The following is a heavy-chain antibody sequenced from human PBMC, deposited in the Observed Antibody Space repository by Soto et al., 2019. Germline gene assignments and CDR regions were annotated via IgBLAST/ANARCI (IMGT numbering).Heavy chain of an antibody. CDR2: ISYDGNNK. D-gene: IGHD4-17*01. CDR1: GFIFSTYG. J-gene: IGHJ4*02. Sequence: QVQLVESGGGVVQPGRSLRLSCAASGFIFSTYGMHWVRQAPGKGLEWLSVISYDGNNKYYADSVKGRFTISRDNSKNTLWLQMDNLRTEDTAVYYCAKDLLLTTITTVGDWGQGTLVTVSS. CDR3: AKDLLLTTITTVGD. V-gene: IGHV3-30*18.